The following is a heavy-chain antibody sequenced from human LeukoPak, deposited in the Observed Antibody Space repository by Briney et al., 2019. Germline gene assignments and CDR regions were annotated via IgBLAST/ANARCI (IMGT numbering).Heavy chain of an antibody. CDR1: GYTFTIYD. CDR2: MNPNSGNT. J-gene: IGHJ6*02. V-gene: IGHV1-8*01. D-gene: IGHD2-2*01. Sequence: ASVTVSCTASGYTFTIYDINWVRQATGQGLEWMGWMNPNSGNTGYAQKFQGRVTMTRNTSISTAYMELSSLRSEDTAVYYCARGEYCSSTSCYLSYYYYYYGMDVWGQGTTVTVSS. CDR3: ARGEYCSSTSCYLSYYYYYYGMDV.